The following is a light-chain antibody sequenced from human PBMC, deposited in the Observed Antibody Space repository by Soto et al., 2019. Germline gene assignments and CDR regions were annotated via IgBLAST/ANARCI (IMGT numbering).Light chain of an antibody. CDR3: QQFGSSPEYT. Sequence: EIVLTQSPGTLSLSPGERATLSCRASQRVSSGQLAWSQQKPGQAPRLLIYGASTTATGIPDRFSGGGSGTDFTLTISRLEPEDFAVYYCQQFGSSPEYTFGQGTKLEVK. CDR1: QRVSSGQ. J-gene: IGKJ2*01. V-gene: IGKV3-20*01. CDR2: GAS.